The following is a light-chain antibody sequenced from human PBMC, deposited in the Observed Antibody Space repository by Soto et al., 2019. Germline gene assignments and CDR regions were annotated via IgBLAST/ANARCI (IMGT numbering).Light chain of an antibody. CDR3: CSYAGSSTWV. CDR1: SSDAGSYNL. J-gene: IGLJ3*02. V-gene: IGLV2-23*01. Sequence: QSALTQPASVSGSPGQSITISCTGTSSDAGSYNLVSWYQHHPGKAPKLMIYEDSKRPSGVSNRFSGSKSGNTASLTISGLQAEDEADYYCCSYAGSSTWVFGGGTKVTVL. CDR2: EDS.